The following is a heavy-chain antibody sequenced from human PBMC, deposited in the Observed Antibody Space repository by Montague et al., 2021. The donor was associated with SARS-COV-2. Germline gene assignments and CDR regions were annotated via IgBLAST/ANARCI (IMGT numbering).Heavy chain of an antibody. J-gene: IGHJ4*02. V-gene: IGHV3-30*18. CDR3: AKGGYDFWSGYDY. CDR1: GFTFSSYG. Sequence: YLRLSCAASGFTFSSYGMHWVRQAPGKGLEWVAVISYDGSNKYYADSVKGRFTISRDNSKNTLYLQMNSLRAEDAAVYYCAKGGYDFWSGYDYWGQGTLVTVSS. CDR2: ISYDGSNK. D-gene: IGHD3-3*01.